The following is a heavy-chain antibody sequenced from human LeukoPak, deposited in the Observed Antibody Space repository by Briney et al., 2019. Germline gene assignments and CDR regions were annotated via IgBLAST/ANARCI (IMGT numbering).Heavy chain of an antibody. V-gene: IGHV3-21*01. Sequence: GGSLRLSCAASGFTFSSYSMNWVRQAPGKGLEWVSSISSSSSYIYYADSVKGRFTISRDNAKNSLYLQMNSLRAEDTAEYYCARDLIVATETWGQGTLVTVSS. CDR2: ISSSSSYI. CDR1: GFTFSSYS. CDR3: ARDLIVATET. D-gene: IGHD5-12*01. J-gene: IGHJ4*02.